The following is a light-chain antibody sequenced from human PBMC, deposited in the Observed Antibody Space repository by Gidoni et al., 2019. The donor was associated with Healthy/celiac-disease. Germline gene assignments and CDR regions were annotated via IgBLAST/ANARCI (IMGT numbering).Light chain of an antibody. CDR2: GAS. V-gene: IGKV3-20*01. CDR1: QSVSSSY. Sequence: IVLTQSPGTLSLSPGERATLSCRASQSVSSSYLAWYQQKPGQAPRLLIYGASSRATGIPERFSGSGSGTDFTLTISRLEPEDVAVYYCQQYGSSLHTFXQXTKLEIK. J-gene: IGKJ2*01. CDR3: QQYGSSLHT.